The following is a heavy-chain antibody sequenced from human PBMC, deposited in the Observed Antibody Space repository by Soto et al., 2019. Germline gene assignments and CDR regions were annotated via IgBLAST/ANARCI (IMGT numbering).Heavy chain of an antibody. CDR1: GFTVSAYE. CDR2: ISSGGRHQ. V-gene: IGHV3-30*04. Sequence: QVHLVESGGGVVQPGRSLRLSCVGSGFTVSAYEIHWVRQAPGKGLDWVAVISSGGRHQFYTDSVRGRFTISRDDSKNAVYLRMNNLTPQDAAIYYCAEDAVPGPPDYFDFWGQGTLVTVSS. CDR3: AEDAVPGPPDYFDF. J-gene: IGHJ4*02. D-gene: IGHD6-19*01.